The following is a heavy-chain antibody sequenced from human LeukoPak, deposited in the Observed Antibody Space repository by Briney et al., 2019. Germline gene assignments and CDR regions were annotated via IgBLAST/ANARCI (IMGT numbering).Heavy chain of an antibody. D-gene: IGHD2-2*01. J-gene: IGHJ4*02. CDR2: IYTSGST. CDR3: ARELRGDCSSTSCYHFDY. V-gene: IGHV4-61*02. CDR1: GGSVSSGSYY. Sequence: SQTLSLTCTVSGGSVSSGSYYWSWIRQPAGKGLEWIGRIYTSGSTNYNPSLKSRVTISVDTSKNQFSLKLSSVTAADTAVYYCARELRGDCSSTSCYHFDYWGQGTLVTVSS.